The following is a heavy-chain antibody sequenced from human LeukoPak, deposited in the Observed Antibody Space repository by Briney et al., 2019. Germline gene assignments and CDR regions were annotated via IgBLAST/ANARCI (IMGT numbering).Heavy chain of an antibody. V-gene: IGHV3-23*01. J-gene: IGHJ4*02. Sequence: GESLKISCAASGFTFSSYAMSWVRQAPGKGLEWVSAISGSGGSTYYADSVKGRFTISRDNSKNTLYLQMNSLRAEDTAVYYCAKDRWYSSSWYDYWGQGTLVTVSS. CDR1: GFTFSSYA. CDR3: AKDRWYSSSWYDY. D-gene: IGHD6-13*01. CDR2: ISGSGGST.